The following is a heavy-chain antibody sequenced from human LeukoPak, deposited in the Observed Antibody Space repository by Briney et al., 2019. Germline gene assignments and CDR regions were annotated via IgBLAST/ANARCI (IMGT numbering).Heavy chain of an antibody. J-gene: IGHJ4*02. CDR1: GFTFSSYS. Sequence: GGSLRLSCAASGFTFSSYSMNWIRQAQAKGLELVSSISSSSSYIYYADSVKGRFTISRDNAKNSLYLQMNSLRAEDTAVYYCARESVGAKYYFDYWGQGTLVTVSS. D-gene: IGHD1-26*01. CDR3: ARESVGAKYYFDY. V-gene: IGHV3-21*01. CDR2: ISSSSSYI.